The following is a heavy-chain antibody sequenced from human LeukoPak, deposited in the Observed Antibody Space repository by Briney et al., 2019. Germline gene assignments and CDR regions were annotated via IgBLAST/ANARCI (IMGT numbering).Heavy chain of an antibody. CDR1: GFTFSSYG. CDR2: ISYDGSNK. Sequence: GRSLRLSCAASGFTFSSYGMHWVRQAPDKGLEWVAVISYDGSNKYYADSVKGRFTISRDNSKNTLYLQMNSLRAEDTAVYYCARGGPAAGRFDYWGQGTLVTVSS. CDR3: ARGGPAAGRFDY. J-gene: IGHJ4*02. D-gene: IGHD6-13*01. V-gene: IGHV3-30*03.